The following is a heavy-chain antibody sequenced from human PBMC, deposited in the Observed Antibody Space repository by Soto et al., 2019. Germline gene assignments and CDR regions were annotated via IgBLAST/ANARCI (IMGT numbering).Heavy chain of an antibody. D-gene: IGHD1-26*01. CDR1: RFTFRRYA. CDR3: AKDKVVEQDMASYFDY. CDR2: ISGSGSST. Sequence: EVQRLESGGGLVQPGGSLILSCAASRFTFRRYAMNWVRQAPGKGLEWGSVISGSGSSTYYADSVKGRFTMSRDNSKKTMDLQMNRLQAEDMAVYYCAKDKVVEQDMASYFDYWGEGTPVTVSS. V-gene: IGHV3-23*01. J-gene: IGHJ4*02.